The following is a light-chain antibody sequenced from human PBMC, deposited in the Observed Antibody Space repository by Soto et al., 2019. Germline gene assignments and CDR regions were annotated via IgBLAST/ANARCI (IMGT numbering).Light chain of an antibody. CDR2: GAS. Sequence: EIVLTQSPGTLSLSSGERATLSCRASQSVRSNYLAWYQQKPGQAPRHLIYGASSRATGIPDRFGGSGSGTDFTLTISRLESEDFAVYYCQQYASSPLTFGGGTKVEIK. CDR1: QSVRSNY. J-gene: IGKJ4*01. CDR3: QQYASSPLT. V-gene: IGKV3-20*01.